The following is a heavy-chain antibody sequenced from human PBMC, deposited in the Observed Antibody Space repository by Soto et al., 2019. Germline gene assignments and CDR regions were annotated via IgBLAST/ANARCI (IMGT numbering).Heavy chain of an antibody. D-gene: IGHD4-4*01. J-gene: IGHJ4*02. CDR1: GYTFTDYF. Sequence: QVLHVQSGSEVRKPGASVRVSCKASGYTFTDYFIHWVRHAPGQGLDWLGWINPGSGDTEYARKFQARVTMTRDTSISTVYMELNSLTSNDTAIYYCARVPAPGRPITTYFWGQGSLVTVSS. CDR2: INPGSGDT. V-gene: IGHV1-2*02. CDR3: ARVPAPGRPITTYF.